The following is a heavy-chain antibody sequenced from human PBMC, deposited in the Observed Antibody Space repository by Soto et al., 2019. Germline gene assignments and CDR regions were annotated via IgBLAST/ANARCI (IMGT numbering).Heavy chain of an antibody. CDR3: ARDSVTIFGVVMGSGMDV. J-gene: IGHJ6*02. D-gene: IGHD3-3*01. Sequence: GGSVRLSCAASGFTFSSYGMHWVRQAPGKGLEWVAVIWYDGSNKYYADSVKGRFTISRDNSKNTLYLQMNSLRAEDTAVYYCARDSVTIFGVVMGSGMDVWGQGTTVTVSS. CDR2: IWYDGSNK. CDR1: GFTFSSYG. V-gene: IGHV3-33*01.